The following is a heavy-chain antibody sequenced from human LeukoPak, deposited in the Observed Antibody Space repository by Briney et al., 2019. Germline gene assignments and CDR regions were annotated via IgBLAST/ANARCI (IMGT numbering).Heavy chain of an antibody. V-gene: IGHV4-38-2*02. D-gene: IGHD2-8*01. CDR2: ICHSDTA. CDR1: GYAIRSGHC. CDR3: ARHVSGSPNFDY. J-gene: IGHJ4*02. Sequence: SETLSLTCTVSGYAIRSGHCWAWIRQPPGKGLEWIGTICHSDTADYNPSLKSRVTMSLDTSKNQFSLNMRSLTAADTALFYCARHVSGSPNFDYWGQGTLVTVSS.